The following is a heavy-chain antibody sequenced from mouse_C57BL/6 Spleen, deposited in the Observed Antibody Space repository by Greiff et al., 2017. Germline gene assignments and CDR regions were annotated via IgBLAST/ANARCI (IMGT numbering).Heavy chain of an antibody. D-gene: IGHD4-1*01. CDR1: GFTFSDYY. Sequence: DVMLVESGGGLVQPGGSLKLSCAASGFTFSDYYMYWVRQTPEKRLEWVAYLSNGGGSTYYPDTVKGRFTISRDNAKNTLYLQMSRLKSEDTAMYYCARRNWGYYFDYWGQGTTLTVSS. CDR2: LSNGGGST. J-gene: IGHJ2*01. CDR3: ARRNWGYYFDY. V-gene: IGHV5-12*01.